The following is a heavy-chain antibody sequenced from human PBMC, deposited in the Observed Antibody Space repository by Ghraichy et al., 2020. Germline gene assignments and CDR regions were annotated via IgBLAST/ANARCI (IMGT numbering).Heavy chain of an antibody. CDR3: AKTLPYSSSWYWDY. V-gene: IGHV3-23*01. D-gene: IGHD6-13*01. CDR1: GFTFSSYA. CDR2: ISGSGGST. J-gene: IGHJ4*02. Sequence: GRSLRLSCAASGFTFSSYAMSWVRQAPGKGLEWVSAISGSGGSTYYADSVKGRFTISRDNSKNTLYLQMNSLRAEDTAVYYCAKTLPYSSSWYWDYWGQGNLVTVS.